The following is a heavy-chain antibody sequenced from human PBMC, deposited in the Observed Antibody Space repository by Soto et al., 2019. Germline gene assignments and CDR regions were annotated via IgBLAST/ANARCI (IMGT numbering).Heavy chain of an antibody. CDR2: INHSGST. CDR3: ARGGIVGYYYYYGMDV. CDR1: GGSFSCYY. J-gene: IGHJ6*02. Sequence: SETLALSCAVYGGSFSCYYWSWIRQPPGKGLEWIGEINHSGSTNYNPSLKSRVTISVDTSKNQFSLKLSSVTAADTSVYYCARGGIVGYYYYYGMDVWGQWTTVTVSS. V-gene: IGHV4-34*01. D-gene: IGHD1-26*01.